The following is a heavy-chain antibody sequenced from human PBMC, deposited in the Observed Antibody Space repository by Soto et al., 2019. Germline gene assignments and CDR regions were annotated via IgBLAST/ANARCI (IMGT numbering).Heavy chain of an antibody. CDR2: ISSSSSYI. CDR1: GFTFSSYS. V-gene: IGHV3-21*01. Sequence: PGGSLRLSCAASGFTFSSYSMNWVRQAPGKGLEWVSSISSSSSYIYYADSVKGRFTISRDNAKNSLYLQMNSLRAEDTAVYYCARDRIAAAGRGPYYYYGMDVWGQGTTVTAP. J-gene: IGHJ6*02. CDR3: ARDRIAAAGRGPYYYYGMDV. D-gene: IGHD6-13*01.